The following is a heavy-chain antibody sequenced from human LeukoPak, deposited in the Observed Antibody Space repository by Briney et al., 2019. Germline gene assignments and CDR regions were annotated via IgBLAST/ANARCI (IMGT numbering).Heavy chain of an antibody. V-gene: IGHV1-2*02. CDR1: RYTLTAYY. CDR3: ARGAGTSWFDY. CDR2: IDPNSGGT. Sequence: ASVKVSCKASRYTLTAYYMHWVRQAPGQGLGWMGWIDPNSGGTNFAQKFQGRVTMTRDTSIITAYMELTSLTSDDTAVYYCARGAGTSWFDYWGQGTLVIVSS. D-gene: IGHD2-2*01. J-gene: IGHJ4*02.